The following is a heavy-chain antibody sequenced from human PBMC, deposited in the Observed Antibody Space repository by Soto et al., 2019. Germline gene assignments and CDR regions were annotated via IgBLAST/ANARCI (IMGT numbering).Heavy chain of an antibody. J-gene: IGHJ4*02. V-gene: IGHV1-69*13. CDR1: GGTFSSYA. D-gene: IGHD6-6*01. CDR2: IIPIFGTA. CDR3: ARSSRIAARPVNFDY. Sequence: GASVKVSCKASGGTFSSYAISWVRQAPGQGLEWMGGIIPIFGTANYAQKFQGRVTITADESTSTAYMELSSLRSEDTAVYYCARSSRIAARPVNFDYWGQGTLVTVSS.